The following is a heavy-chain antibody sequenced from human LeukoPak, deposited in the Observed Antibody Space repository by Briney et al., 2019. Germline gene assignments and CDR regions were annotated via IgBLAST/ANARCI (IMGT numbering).Heavy chain of an antibody. CDR3: ASPMGGLRPGYYYMDV. J-gene: IGHJ6*03. V-gene: IGHV4-61*02. Sequence: PSETLSLTCTVSGGSISSGSYYWSWIRQPAGKGREWIGRIYTSGSTNYNPSLKSRVTISVDTSKNQFSLKLSSVTAADTAVYYCASPMGGLRPGYYYMDVWGKGTTVTVSS. CDR1: GGSISSGSYY. D-gene: IGHD4-17*01. CDR2: IYTSGST.